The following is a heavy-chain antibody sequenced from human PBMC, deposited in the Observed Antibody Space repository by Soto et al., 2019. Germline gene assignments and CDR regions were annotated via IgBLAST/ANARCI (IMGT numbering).Heavy chain of an antibody. V-gene: IGHV3-23*01. CDR2: SSGSGGST. CDR1: GFTCSSYA. CDR3: ATDPRLYYYYGMDV. Sequence: GGSLRLSCAASGFTCSSYAMSWVRQAPGKGLEWVSASSGSGGSTYYADSVKGRFTISRDNSKNTLYLQMNSLRAEDTAVYYCATDPRLYYYYGMDVWGQGTTVTVSS. J-gene: IGHJ6*02.